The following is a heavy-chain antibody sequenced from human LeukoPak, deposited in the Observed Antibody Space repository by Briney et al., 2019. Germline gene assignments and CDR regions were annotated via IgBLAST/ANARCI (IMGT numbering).Heavy chain of an antibody. J-gene: IGHJ4*02. CDR3: ARHVPPYCYDSSGSNLDY. CDR1: GGSISSSSYS. CDR2: IYYSGST. D-gene: IGHD3-22*01. Sequence: SETLSLTCTVSGGSISSSSYSWGWIRQPPGKGLEWIASIYYSGSTYYNPSRKSRVTISVDTSKNQFSLRLSSVTAADTAVYYCARHVPPYCYDSSGSNLDYWGQGTLVTVSS. V-gene: IGHV4-39*01.